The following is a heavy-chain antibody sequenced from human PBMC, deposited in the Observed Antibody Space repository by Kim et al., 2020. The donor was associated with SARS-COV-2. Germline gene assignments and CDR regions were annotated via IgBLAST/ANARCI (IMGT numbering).Heavy chain of an antibody. CDR1: GYNFHDHY. V-gene: IGHV1-2*02. CDR2: INPNGGET. J-gene: IGHJ4*02. Sequence: ASVQVSCKVSGYNFHDHYIHWVRQAPGQGLEWMGWINPNGGETKYAEKFHGKASMTRDMSTNTASVEPYSLSFDDTAVYYCSSDSDPDYWGQGTLVTGSS. CDR3: SSDSDPDY.